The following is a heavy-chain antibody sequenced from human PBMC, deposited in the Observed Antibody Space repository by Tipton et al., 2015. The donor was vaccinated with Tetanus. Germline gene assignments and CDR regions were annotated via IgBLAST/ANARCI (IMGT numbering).Heavy chain of an antibody. J-gene: IGHJ5*02. V-gene: IGHV4-61*01. Sequence: TLSLTCTVSGGSVSSGSYYWGWIRQPPGKGLEWIGYIYYSGSTNYNPSLKSRVTISVDTSKNQFSLKLSSVTAADTAVYYCARQGDIVVVPALNWFVPWGQGTLVTVSS. D-gene: IGHD2-2*01. CDR2: IYYSGST. CDR1: GGSVSSGSYY. CDR3: ARQGDIVVVPALNWFVP.